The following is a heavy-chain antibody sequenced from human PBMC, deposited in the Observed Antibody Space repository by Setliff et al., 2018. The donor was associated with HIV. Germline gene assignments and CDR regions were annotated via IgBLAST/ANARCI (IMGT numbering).Heavy chain of an antibody. D-gene: IGHD1-26*01. J-gene: IGHJ3*02. Sequence: SETLSLTCTVPGDSISSSVYYWGWVRQPPGKGLEWIGHIYTTGSTNYNPSLKSRVTISADTSNNQFSLRLTSMTAADTAVYYCAKTSVGATGLYAFDIWGQGTMVTVSS. CDR2: IYTTGST. CDR1: GDSISSSVYY. CDR3: AKTSVGATGLYAFDI. V-gene: IGHV4-61*05.